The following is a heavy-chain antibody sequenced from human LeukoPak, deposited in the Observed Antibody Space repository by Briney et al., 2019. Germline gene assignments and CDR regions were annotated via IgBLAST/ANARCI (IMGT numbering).Heavy chain of an antibody. Sequence: PGGSLRLSCAASGFTFSSYAMSWVRQAPGKGLEWVSAISGSGGSTYYADSVKGRFTISRDNSKNTLYLQMNSLRAEDTAVYYCAKGGFGVVIGMIDYSVQGTLVTVSS. CDR1: GFTFSSYA. D-gene: IGHD3-3*01. J-gene: IGHJ4*02. CDR2: ISGSGGST. CDR3: AKGGFGVVIGMIDY. V-gene: IGHV3-23*01.